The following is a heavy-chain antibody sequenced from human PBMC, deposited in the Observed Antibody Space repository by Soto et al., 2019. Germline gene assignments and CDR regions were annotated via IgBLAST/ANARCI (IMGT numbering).Heavy chain of an antibody. Sequence: LETLSLTCTVSGDSIRSSYWSWVRQPPGRGLEWIGYVYHTGTTNSNPSLKSRVTISPDTSKNLFSLKLISVTPADTAVYFCARDMSGGSSWYEFDSWGPGTLVTVSS. CDR1: GDSIRSSY. V-gene: IGHV4-59*01. D-gene: IGHD6-13*01. CDR3: ARDMSGGSSWYEFDS. J-gene: IGHJ4*02. CDR2: VYHTGTT.